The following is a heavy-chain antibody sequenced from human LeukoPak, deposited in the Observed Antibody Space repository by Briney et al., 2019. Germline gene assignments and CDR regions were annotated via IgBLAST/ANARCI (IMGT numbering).Heavy chain of an antibody. J-gene: IGHJ6*03. CDR3: ARTKLDTKNYYYYYYYMDV. V-gene: IGHV3-48*03. CDR2: ISSSGSTI. CDR1: GFTFSSYE. Sequence: LTGGSLRLSCAASGFTFSSYEMNWVRQAPGKGLEWVSYISSSGSTIYYADSVKGRFTISRDNAKNSLYLQMNSLRAEDTAVYYCARTKLDTKNYYYYYYYMDVWGKGTTVTISS. D-gene: IGHD2-2*01.